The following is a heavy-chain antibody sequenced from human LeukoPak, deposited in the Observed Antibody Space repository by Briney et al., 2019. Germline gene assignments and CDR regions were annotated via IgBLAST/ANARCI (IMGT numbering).Heavy chain of an antibody. D-gene: IGHD1-1*01. Sequence: GGSLRLSCAASGFTFSSYSMNWVRQAPRKGLQWGSYISSSSSTIYYADSVKGRFTISRDNAKNSLYLQMNSLRAEDTAVYYCAREGTLLNYYWGQGTLVTVSS. CDR2: ISSSSSTI. CDR1: GFTFSSYS. CDR3: AREGTLLNYY. V-gene: IGHV3-48*01. J-gene: IGHJ4*02.